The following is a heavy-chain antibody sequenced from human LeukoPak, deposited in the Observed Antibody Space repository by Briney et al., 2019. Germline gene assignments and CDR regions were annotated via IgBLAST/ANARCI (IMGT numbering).Heavy chain of an antibody. CDR3: AKDIRVAAAGYFDY. D-gene: IGHD6-13*01. CDR2: IRYDGSNK. CDR1: GFTFSSYG. J-gene: IGHJ4*02. V-gene: IGHV3-30*02. Sequence: GGSLRLSCAASGFTFSSYGMHWVRQAPGKGLEWVAFIRYDGSNKYYADSVKGRFTISRDNSKNTLYLQMNSLRAEDTALYYCAKDIRVAAAGYFDYWGQGTLVTVSS.